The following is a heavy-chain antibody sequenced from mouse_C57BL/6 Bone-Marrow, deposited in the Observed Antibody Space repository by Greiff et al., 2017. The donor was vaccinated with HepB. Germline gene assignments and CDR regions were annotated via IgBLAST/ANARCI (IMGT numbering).Heavy chain of an antibody. V-gene: IGHV1-61*01. Sequence: QVHVKQPGAELVRPGSSVKLSCKASGYTFTSYWMDWVKQRPGQGLEWIGNIYPSDSETHYNQKFKDKATLTVDKSSSTAYMQLSSLTSEDSAVYYCAGEGSSYPSYWYFDVWGTGTTVTVSS. J-gene: IGHJ1*03. CDR3: AGEGSSYPSYWYFDV. CDR1: GYTFTSYW. CDR2: IYPSDSET. D-gene: IGHD1-1*01.